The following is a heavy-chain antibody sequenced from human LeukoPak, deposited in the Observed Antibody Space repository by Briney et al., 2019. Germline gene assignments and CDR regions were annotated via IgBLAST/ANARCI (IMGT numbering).Heavy chain of an antibody. V-gene: IGHV3-66*02. CDR1: GINASSNY. CDR2: IYGGDAA. Sequence: PGGSLRLSCAASGINASSNYMTWIRQAPGKGLEWVSLIYGGDAAYYAESVRGRFMISRDNLKNTLFLQMNSLRVEDTAVYYCVTSTGQQFIPYDYWGQGTHVTVSS. D-gene: IGHD6-13*01. J-gene: IGHJ4*02. CDR3: VTSTGQQFIPYDY.